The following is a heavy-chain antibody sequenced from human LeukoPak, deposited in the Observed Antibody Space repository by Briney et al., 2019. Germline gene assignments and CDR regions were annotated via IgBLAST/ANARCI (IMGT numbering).Heavy chain of an antibody. CDR2: IYYSGST. V-gene: IGHV4-39*01. J-gene: IGHJ4*02. Sequence: PSETLSLTCTVSGGSISSSSYYWGWIRQPPGKGLEWIGSIYYSGSTYYNPSLKSRVTISVDTSKNQFSLKLSSVTAADTAVYYCARNKGQFYEYFDYWGQGTLVTVSS. CDR1: GGSISSSSYY. D-gene: IGHD5/OR15-5a*01. CDR3: ARNKGQFYEYFDY.